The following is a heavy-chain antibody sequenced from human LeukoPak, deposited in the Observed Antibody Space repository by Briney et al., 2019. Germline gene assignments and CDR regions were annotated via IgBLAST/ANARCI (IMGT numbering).Heavy chain of an antibody. Sequence: SETLSLTCTVSGGSLSSYYWSWIRQPAGKGLEWIGRIYTSGSTNYNPSLKSRVTMSVDTSKNQFSLKLSSVTAADTAVYYCAREDTLSDAFDIWGQGTMVTVSS. CDR2: IYTSGST. D-gene: IGHD5-18*01. CDR1: GGSLSSYY. J-gene: IGHJ3*02. CDR3: AREDTLSDAFDI. V-gene: IGHV4-4*07.